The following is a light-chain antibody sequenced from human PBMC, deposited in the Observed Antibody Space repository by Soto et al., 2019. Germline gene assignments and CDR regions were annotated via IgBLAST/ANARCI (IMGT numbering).Light chain of an antibody. CDR3: QSYGSRRTAYV. CDR2: GNN. CDR1: SSSIGAGYD. Sequence: QSVLTQPPSVSGAPGQRVTISCTGSSSSIGAGYDVHWYHQLPGAAPKLLVSGNNNRPSGVPDRFSASKSGTSASLAITGLQTEDEAQYSCQSYGSRRTAYVFGTGTKLTVL. J-gene: IGLJ1*01. V-gene: IGLV1-40*01.